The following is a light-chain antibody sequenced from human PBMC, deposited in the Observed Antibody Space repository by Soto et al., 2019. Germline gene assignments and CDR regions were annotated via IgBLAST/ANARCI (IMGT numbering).Light chain of an antibody. CDR2: DAS. Sequence: EIVLTQSPATLPFSLGERATLSCRASQNIRNHLAWYQQKPGQAPRLLIYDASNRATGIPARFSGGGSGTDFSLTISSLEPEDFAVYYCQQRDTWPPFTFGPGTTVDMK. J-gene: IGKJ3*01. CDR3: QQRDTWPPFT. V-gene: IGKV3-11*01. CDR1: QNIRNH.